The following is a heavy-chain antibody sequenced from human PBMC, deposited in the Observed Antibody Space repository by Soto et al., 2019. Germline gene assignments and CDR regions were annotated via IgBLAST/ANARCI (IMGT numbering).Heavy chain of an antibody. D-gene: IGHD3-3*01. J-gene: IGHJ5*02. Sequence: SVKVSCKASGGTFSSYAISWVRQAPGQGLEWMGGMIPIFGTANYAQKFQGRVTITADESTSTAYMELSSLRSEDTAVYYCARTFGVVITSWFDPWGQGTLVTVSS. CDR1: GGTFSSYA. CDR2: MIPIFGTA. V-gene: IGHV1-69*13. CDR3: ARTFGVVITSWFDP.